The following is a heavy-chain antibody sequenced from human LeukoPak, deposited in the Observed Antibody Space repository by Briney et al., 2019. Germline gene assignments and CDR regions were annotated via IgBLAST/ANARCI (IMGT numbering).Heavy chain of an antibody. D-gene: IGHD1-26*01. Sequence: PGGSLRLSCAASGFTVSSNYMSWVRQAPGKGLEWVSVIYSGGNTYYADSVKGRFTISRDNTKNTLYFQMNRLRAEDTAVYYCARRPSGSYYYYGMDVWGQGTTVTVSS. V-gene: IGHV3-53*01. CDR3: ARRPSGSYYYYGMDV. CDR2: IYSGGNT. CDR1: GFTVSSNY. J-gene: IGHJ6*02.